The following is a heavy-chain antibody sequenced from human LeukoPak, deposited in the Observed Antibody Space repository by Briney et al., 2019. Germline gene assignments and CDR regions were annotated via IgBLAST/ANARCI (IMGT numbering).Heavy chain of an antibody. D-gene: IGHD2-15*01. CDR1: GFTFSKDD. J-gene: IGHJ2*01. CDR3: TKEFCGSRAACAGGSYYDF. CDR2: IGVTGDT. V-gene: IGHV3-13*01. Sequence: GGSLRLSCAASGFTFSKDDCHWVRQAPGKGLDRVAAIGVTGDTYYAHFVKGRFTISREDAANSLYLQMRSLGAGDTALYYCTKEFCGSRAACAGGSYYDFWGRGALVTVSS.